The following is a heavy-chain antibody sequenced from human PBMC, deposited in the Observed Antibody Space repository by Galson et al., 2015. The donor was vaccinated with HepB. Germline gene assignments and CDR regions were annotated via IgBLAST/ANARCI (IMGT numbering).Heavy chain of an antibody. Sequence: SVKVSCKASGGTFNNFGINWIRQAPGQGLEWLGGIIPNFRTANYHQDFQGRLSMTVDESTNTAYMDLTSLTSDDTAMYFCARDRDGYNFWYFDLWGRGTRVTVSS. J-gene: IGHJ2*01. CDR3: ARDRDGYNFWYFDL. D-gene: IGHD5-24*01. V-gene: IGHV1-69*13. CDR2: IIPNFRTA. CDR1: GGTFNNFG.